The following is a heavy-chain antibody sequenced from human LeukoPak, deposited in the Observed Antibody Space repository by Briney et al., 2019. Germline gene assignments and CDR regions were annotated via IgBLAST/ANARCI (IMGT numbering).Heavy chain of an antibody. J-gene: IGHJ5*02. CDR2: FDPEDGET. D-gene: IGHD6-13*01. V-gene: IGHV1-24*01. CDR1: GYTLTELS. Sequence: GASVKVSCKVSGYTLTELSMHWVRQAPGKGLEWMGGFDPEDGETIYAQKFQGRVTMTEDTSTDTAYMELSSLRSEDTAVYYCAKLAAGETGEGSWGQGTLVTVSS. CDR3: AKLAAGETGEGS.